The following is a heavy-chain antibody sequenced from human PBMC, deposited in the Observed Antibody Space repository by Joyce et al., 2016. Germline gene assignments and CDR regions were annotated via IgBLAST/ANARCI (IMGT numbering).Heavy chain of an antibody. J-gene: IGHJ4*02. CDR3: AREGNWSYVY. CDR2: IKQDGSEK. Sequence: EVQLVESGGGLVQPGGSLRLSCAASGFTFSSYWMTWVRQTPGKGLEWVANIKQDGSEKNDVDSVKGRFTISRDNTKNSLYLQMSSLRAEDMAVYYCAREGNWSYVYWGQGTLVTVSS. V-gene: IGHV3-7*01. D-gene: IGHD1-7*01. CDR1: GFTFSSYW.